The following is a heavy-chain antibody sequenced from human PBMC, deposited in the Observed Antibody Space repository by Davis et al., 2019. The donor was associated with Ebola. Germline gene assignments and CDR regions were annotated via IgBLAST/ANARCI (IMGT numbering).Heavy chain of an antibody. CDR3: ARAIFYYYYGMDV. CDR2: IYYSGST. J-gene: IGHJ6*02. D-gene: IGHD3-9*01. Sequence: MPSETLSLTCTVSGGSISSYYWSWIRQPPGKGLEWIGYIYYSGSTNYNPSLKSRVTISVDTSKNQFSLKLSSVTAADTAVYYCARAIFYYYYGMDVWGQGTTVTVSS. CDR1: GGSISSYY. V-gene: IGHV4-59*01.